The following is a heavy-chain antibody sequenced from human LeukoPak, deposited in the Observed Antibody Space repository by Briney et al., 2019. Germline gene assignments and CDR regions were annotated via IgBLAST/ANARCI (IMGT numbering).Heavy chain of an antibody. CDR1: GFTFSSYS. D-gene: IGHD1-26*01. J-gene: IGHJ3*02. Sequence: PGGSLRLSCAASGFTFSSYSMNWVRQAPGKGLEWVSSISSSSSYIYYADSVKGRFTISRDNAKNSLYLQMTSLRAEDTAVYYCARDLGGSYGGGGAFDIWGQGTMVTVSS. CDR3: ARDLGGSYGGGGAFDI. CDR2: ISSSSSYI. V-gene: IGHV3-21*01.